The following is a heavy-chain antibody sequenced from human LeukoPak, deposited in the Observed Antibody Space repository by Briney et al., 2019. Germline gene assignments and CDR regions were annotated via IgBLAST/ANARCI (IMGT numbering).Heavy chain of an antibody. V-gene: IGHV3-23*01. J-gene: IGHJ6*02. CDR2: ISGSGGST. CDR3: AKENWALLYYYYGMDV. Sequence: PGGSLRLSCAASGFTFSSYAMSWVRQAPGKGLEWVSAISGSGGSTYYADSVKGRFTISRDDSKNTLYLQMNSLRAEDTAVYYCAKENWALLYYYYGMDVWGQGTTVTVSS. D-gene: IGHD3-16*01. CDR1: GFTFSSYA.